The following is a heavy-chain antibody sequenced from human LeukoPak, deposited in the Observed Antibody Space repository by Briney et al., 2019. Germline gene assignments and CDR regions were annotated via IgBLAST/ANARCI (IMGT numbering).Heavy chain of an antibody. V-gene: IGHV4-30-2*01. CDR2: IYHSGST. D-gene: IGHD5-12*01. CDR1: GGSISSGGYS. J-gene: IGHJ4*02. Sequence: SETLSLTCAVSGGSISSGGYSWSWIRQPPGKGLEWIGYIYHSGSTYYNPSLKSRVTISVDRSENQFSLKLSSVTAADTAVYYCAREGGYDEGIDYWGQGTLVTVSS. CDR3: AREGGYDEGIDY.